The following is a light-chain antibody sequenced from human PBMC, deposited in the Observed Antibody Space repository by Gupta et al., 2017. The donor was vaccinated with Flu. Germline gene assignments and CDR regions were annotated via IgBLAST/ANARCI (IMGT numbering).Light chain of an antibody. V-gene: IGKV3-20*01. J-gene: IGKJ1*01. Sequence: VTLSLSPGERASRSCRASQSVSSNVLAWYQQKSGQSPRLLIYGASSRATGIPDRGRGSGSGTDFILTISRLEPEDFAVYYCLQYGSSLWTFGQGTKVEIK. CDR3: LQYGSSLWT. CDR1: QSVSSNV. CDR2: GAS.